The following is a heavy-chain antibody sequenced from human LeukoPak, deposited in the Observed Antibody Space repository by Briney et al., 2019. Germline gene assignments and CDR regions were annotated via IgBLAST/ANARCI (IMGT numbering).Heavy chain of an antibody. D-gene: IGHD4-17*01. V-gene: IGHV3-74*01. Sequence: GGSLRLSCAASGFTFSSYGMHWVRQAPGTGLVWVAFINRNGGGTSYPDSVKGRFTISRDNAKNTLYLQMNSLRAEDTAIYYCTRDSYGALDYWGQGALVTVSS. J-gene: IGHJ4*02. CDR3: TRDSYGALDY. CDR2: INRNGGGT. CDR1: GFTFSSYG.